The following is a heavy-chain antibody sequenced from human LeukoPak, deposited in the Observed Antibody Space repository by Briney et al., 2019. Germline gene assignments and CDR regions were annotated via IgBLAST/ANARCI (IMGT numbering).Heavy chain of an antibody. CDR3: ARVKPRWCSGGSCYYFDY. J-gene: IGHJ4*02. Sequence: PSETLSLTCTVSGGSISSYYWSWIRQPPGKGLEWIGYIYYSGSTNYNPSLKSRVTIPVDTSKNQFSLKLSSVTAADTAVYYCARVKPRWCSGGSCYYFDYWGQGTLVTVSS. D-gene: IGHD2-15*01. CDR2: IYYSGST. V-gene: IGHV4-59*01. CDR1: GGSISSYY.